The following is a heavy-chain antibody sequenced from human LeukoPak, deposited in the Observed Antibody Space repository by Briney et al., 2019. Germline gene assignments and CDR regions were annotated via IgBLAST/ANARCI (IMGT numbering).Heavy chain of an antibody. Sequence: ASVKVSCEVSGYTLTELSMHWVRQAPGKGLEWTGGFDPEDGETIYAQKFQGRVTMTEDTSTDTAYMELSSLRSEDTAVYYCATRYCSSTSCAFDPWGQGTLVTVSS. CDR3: ATRYCSSTSCAFDP. J-gene: IGHJ5*02. D-gene: IGHD2-2*01. V-gene: IGHV1-24*01. CDR1: GYTLTELS. CDR2: FDPEDGET.